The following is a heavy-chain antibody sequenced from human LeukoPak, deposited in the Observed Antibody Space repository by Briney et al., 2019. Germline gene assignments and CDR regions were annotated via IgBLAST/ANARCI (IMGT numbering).Heavy chain of an antibody. CDR2: ISYDGSNK. CDR1: GFTFSSYA. V-gene: IGHV3-30-3*01. CDR3: ARDSRDSSGWTTYDY. J-gene: IGHJ4*02. Sequence: GGSLRLSCAASGFTFSSYAMHWVRQAPGKGLEWAAVISYDGSNKYYADSVKGRFTISRDNSKNTLYLQMNSLRAEDTAVYYCARDSRDSSGWTTYDYWGQGTLVTVSS. D-gene: IGHD6-19*01.